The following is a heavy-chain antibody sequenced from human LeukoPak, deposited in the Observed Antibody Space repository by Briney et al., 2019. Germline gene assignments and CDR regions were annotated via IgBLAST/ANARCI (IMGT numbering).Heavy chain of an antibody. CDR2: VYYSGST. D-gene: IGHD3-22*01. CDR1: GGSISTSGSY. J-gene: IGHJ3*02. V-gene: IGHV4-39*01. CDR3: ARGPYSYDSSGAFDI. Sequence: SETLSLTCTVSGGSISTSGSYWAWIRQPPGKGLEWIANVYYSGSTYYNSSLKSRVTISADTSKNQFSLKLSSVTAADTAVYFCARGPYSYDSSGAFDIWGQGTMVTVSS.